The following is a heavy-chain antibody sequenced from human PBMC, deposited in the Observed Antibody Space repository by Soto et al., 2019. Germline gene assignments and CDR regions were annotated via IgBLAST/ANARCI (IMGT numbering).Heavy chain of an antibody. V-gene: IGHV1-18*01. CDR1: GYTFTSYG. CDR3: ARDDVGYCTSDVCYTKRLDY. J-gene: IGHJ4*02. Sequence: QVQLVKSGAEMEKPGASVKVSCKASGYTFTSYGISWVRQAPGQGLEWMGWISSYIGNTKYAQKFQGRVTMTTDTSTRTAYMEVRSLRADDTAVYYCARDDVGYCTSDVCYTKRLDYWGQGALVTVSS. CDR2: ISSYIGNT. D-gene: IGHD2-8*01.